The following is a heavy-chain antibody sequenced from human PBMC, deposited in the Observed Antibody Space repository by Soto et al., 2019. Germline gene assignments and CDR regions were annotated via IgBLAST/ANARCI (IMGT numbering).Heavy chain of an antibody. CDR3: ARVVVLLPAAESWFDP. D-gene: IGHD2-2*01. V-gene: IGHV4-30-4*01. CDR1: GGSISSGDYY. CDR2: IYYSGST. J-gene: IGHJ5*02. Sequence: QVQLQESGPGLVKPSQTLSLTCTVSGGSISSGDYYWSWIRQPPGKGLEWIGYIYYSGSTYYNPSLKSRVTISVYTSKNKFSLKLSSVTAADTAVYYCARVVVLLPAAESWFDPWGQGTLVTVSS.